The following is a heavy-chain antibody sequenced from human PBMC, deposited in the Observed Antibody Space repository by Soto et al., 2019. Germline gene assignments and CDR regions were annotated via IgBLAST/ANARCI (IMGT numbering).Heavy chain of an antibody. V-gene: IGHV1-18*01. CDR2: ISGYNGNT. CDR3: SRFIMVGGWFDPNYYHGMDV. CDR1: GYTFSNYG. D-gene: IGHD6-19*01. J-gene: IGHJ6*02. Sequence: ASVKVSCKTSGYTFSNYGINWVRQAPGQGLEWMGWISGYNGNTNYAQTVQGRVTMTTDTSTGTVYMELRSLKSDDTAIYYCSRFIMVGGWFDPNYYHGMDVWGQGATVTVSS.